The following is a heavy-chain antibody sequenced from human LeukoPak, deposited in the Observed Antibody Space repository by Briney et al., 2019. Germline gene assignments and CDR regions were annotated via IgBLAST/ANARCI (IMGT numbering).Heavy chain of an antibody. D-gene: IGHD6-13*01. Sequence: ASVKVSCKASGGTFSSYAISWVRQAPGQGLEWMGWINTNTGNPTYAQGFTGRFVFSLDTSVSTAYLQISSLKAEDTAMHYCARERRSSSPGEQQLVRAFDIWGQGTMVTVSS. J-gene: IGHJ3*02. V-gene: IGHV7-4-1*02. CDR2: INTNTGNP. CDR3: ARERRSSSPGEQQLVRAFDI. CDR1: GGTFSSYA.